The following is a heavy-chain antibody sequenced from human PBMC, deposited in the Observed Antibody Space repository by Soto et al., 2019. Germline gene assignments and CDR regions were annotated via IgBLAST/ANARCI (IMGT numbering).Heavy chain of an antibody. CDR2: ISSNGGST. Sequence: GGSLRLSCAASGFTFSSSAMHWVRQAPGKGLEYVSAISSNGGSTYYANSVKGKFTISRDNSKNTLYLQMGSLRAYDMAVYYCASSFDFWSGHNLNWCDPWGKGIVVTVSS. D-gene: IGHD3-3*01. CDR3: ASSFDFWSGHNLNWCDP. J-gene: IGHJ5*02. V-gene: IGHV3-64*01. CDR1: GFTFSSSA.